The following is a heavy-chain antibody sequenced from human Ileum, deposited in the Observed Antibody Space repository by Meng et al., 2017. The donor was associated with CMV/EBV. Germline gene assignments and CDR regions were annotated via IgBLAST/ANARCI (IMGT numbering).Heavy chain of an antibody. CDR2: IIPMFGTA. V-gene: IGHV1-69*05. CDR1: GGNLNNYA. Sequence: KVSCKGSGGNLNNYAISWVRQAPGQGLEWVGGIIPMFGTASYAQKFQGRVTITTDESTRTSYMELSSLRFEDTAVYYCDLRRSGDDYWGQGTLVTVSS. D-gene: IGHD2-21*01. CDR3: DLRRSGDDY. J-gene: IGHJ4*02.